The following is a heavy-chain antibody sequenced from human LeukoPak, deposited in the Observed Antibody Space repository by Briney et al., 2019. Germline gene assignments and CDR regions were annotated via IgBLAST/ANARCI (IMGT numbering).Heavy chain of an antibody. D-gene: IGHD1-7*01. Sequence: SAKDSCKASGGTFCSYANSWVRQAPREGLEWVGGIIPIFGTANKAQKFQGTGTITTHQSTSTPHMELSNLRAPGTPLYYPARVEWNYPGDDYWGEGTPVTVSS. CDR1: GGTFCSYA. CDR2: IIPIFGTA. CDR3: ARVEWNYPGDDY. J-gene: IGHJ4*02. V-gene: IGHV1-69*05.